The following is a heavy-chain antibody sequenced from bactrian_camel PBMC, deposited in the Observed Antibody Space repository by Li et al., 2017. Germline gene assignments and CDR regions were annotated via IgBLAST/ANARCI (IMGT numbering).Heavy chain of an antibody. Sequence: VQLVESGGGSVQDGGSLSLSCKISGYTRNKYCMGWFRQAPGKEREGIASIDDGHETTYADSVKGRFTISEDNAKKTLYLQMSSLKPEGTAMYYCAAGDRFQYRHGSLAPTDFPFWGQGTQVTVS. CDR1: GYTRNKYC. D-gene: IGHD2*01. CDR3: AAGDRFQYRHGSLAPTDFPF. CDR2: IDDGHET. J-gene: IGHJ4*01. V-gene: IGHV3S6*01.